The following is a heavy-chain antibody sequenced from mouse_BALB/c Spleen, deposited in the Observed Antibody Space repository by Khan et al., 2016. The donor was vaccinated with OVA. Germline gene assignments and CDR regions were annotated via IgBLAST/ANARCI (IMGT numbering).Heavy chain of an antibody. D-gene: IGHD1-1*01. Sequence: QVRLQQSGAELVRPGGSVKLSCKASGYSFTSYWMNWMKQRPGQGLEWIGIIHPSDSETRLNQRFRDKATLTVDKSSSIAYMQLNSPTSEDSAVYYCARGTTTSYWYFDVWGAGTTVTVSS. V-gene: IGHV1-61*01. CDR2: IHPSDSET. CDR3: ARGTTTSYWYFDV. J-gene: IGHJ1*01. CDR1: GYSFTSYW.